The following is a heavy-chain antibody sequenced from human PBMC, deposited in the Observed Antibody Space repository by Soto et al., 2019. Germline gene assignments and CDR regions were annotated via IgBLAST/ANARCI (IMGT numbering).Heavy chain of an antibody. D-gene: IGHD6-13*01. Sequence: GESLKISCKGSGYSFTSYWISWVRQMPGKGLEWMGRIDPSDSYTNYSPSFQGHVTISADKSISTAYLRWSSLKASDTAMYYCAREQQLVRNYYYGMDVWGQGTTVTVSS. CDR3: AREQQLVRNYYYGMDV. J-gene: IGHJ6*02. CDR2: IDPSDSYT. V-gene: IGHV5-10-1*01. CDR1: GYSFTSYW.